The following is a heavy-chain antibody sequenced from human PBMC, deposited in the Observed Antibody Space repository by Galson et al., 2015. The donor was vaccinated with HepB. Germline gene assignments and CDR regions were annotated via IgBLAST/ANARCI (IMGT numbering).Heavy chain of an antibody. Sequence: SLRLSCAASGFTFSSYAMHWVRQAPGKGLEWEANINQDGSDKSYVDSVRGRFTISRDNARNSLYLQMNSLRAEDAAVYYCARGALGSFDIWGQGTMVTVSS. D-gene: IGHD7-27*01. V-gene: IGHV3-7*03. CDR3: ARGALGSFDI. CDR1: GFTFSSYA. J-gene: IGHJ3*02. CDR2: INQDGSDK.